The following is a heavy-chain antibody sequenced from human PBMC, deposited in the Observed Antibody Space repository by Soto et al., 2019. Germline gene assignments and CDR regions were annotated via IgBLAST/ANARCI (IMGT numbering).Heavy chain of an antibody. D-gene: IGHD3-10*01. J-gene: IGHJ6*02. V-gene: IGHV4-30-4*01. CDR1: GGSISSGDYY. Sequence: SETLSLTCTVSGGSISSGDYYWSWIRQPQGKGLEWIGYIYYSGSTYYNPSLKSRVTISVDTSKNQFSLKLSSVTAADTAVYYCARDTRFGEFPRDYYYYGMDVWGQGTTVTVSS. CDR3: ARDTRFGEFPRDYYYYGMDV. CDR2: IYYSGST.